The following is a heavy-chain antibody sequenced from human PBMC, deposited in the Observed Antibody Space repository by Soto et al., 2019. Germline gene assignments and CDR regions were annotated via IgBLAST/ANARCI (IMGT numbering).Heavy chain of an antibody. J-gene: IGHJ4*02. CDR3: ARGHKCNDGTVDY. CDR2: IVPLVGVT. CDR1: GGTFTTYT. Sequence: QVHLVQSGAEVKKPGSSVKVSCKASGGTFTTYTITWVRQAPGQGLGWMGRIVPLVGVTNYAQKFHVRVTFTADKSTSTAYMEVSSLRTDDTAVYYFARGHKCNDGTVDYWGQGPLVTVSS. V-gene: IGHV1-69*02. D-gene: IGHD1-20*01.